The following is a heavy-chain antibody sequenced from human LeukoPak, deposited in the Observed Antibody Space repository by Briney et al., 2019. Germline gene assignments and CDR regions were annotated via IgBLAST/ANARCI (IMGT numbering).Heavy chain of an antibody. V-gene: IGHV1-18*01. D-gene: IGHD6-19*01. Sequence: ASVKVSCKASGYTFTSYGISWVRQAPGQGLEWMGWISAYNGNTNYAQKLQGRVTMTTDTSTSTAYMELRSLRSDDTAVYYCARHSSGPVGDWYFDLWGRGTLVTVSS. CDR1: GYTFTSYG. CDR2: ISAYNGNT. J-gene: IGHJ2*01. CDR3: ARHSSGPVGDWYFDL.